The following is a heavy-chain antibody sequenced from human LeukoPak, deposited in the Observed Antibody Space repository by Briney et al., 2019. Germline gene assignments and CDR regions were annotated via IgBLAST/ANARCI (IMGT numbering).Heavy chain of an antibody. V-gene: IGHV4-61*01. CDR1: GGSVSSGIYY. CDR3: AREGVTYYDFWSGPVDY. CDR2: IYYSGST. Sequence: PSETLSLTRTVSGGSVSSGIYYWSWIRQPPGKGLVWIGYIYYSGSTNYYPSLKGRVTISVDTSKNQFSLKLSSVTAADTAVYYCAREGVTYYDFWSGPVDYWGQGTLVTVSS. J-gene: IGHJ4*02. D-gene: IGHD3-3*01.